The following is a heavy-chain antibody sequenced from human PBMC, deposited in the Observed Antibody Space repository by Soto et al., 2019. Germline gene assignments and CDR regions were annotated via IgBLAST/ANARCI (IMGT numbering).Heavy chain of an antibody. D-gene: IGHD3-10*01. Sequence: EVQLVESGGGLVKPGGSLRLSCAASGFTFSSYSMNWVRQAPGKGLEWVSSISSSSSYIYYADSVKGRFTISRDNAKNSLYLQMNSLRAEDTAVYYWARGFHGGGLGFDYWGQGTLVTVSS. V-gene: IGHV3-21*01. CDR1: GFTFSSYS. CDR2: ISSSSSYI. CDR3: ARGFHGGGLGFDY. J-gene: IGHJ4*02.